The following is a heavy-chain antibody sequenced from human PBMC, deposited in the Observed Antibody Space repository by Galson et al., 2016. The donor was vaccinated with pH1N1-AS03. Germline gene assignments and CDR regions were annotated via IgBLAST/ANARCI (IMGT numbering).Heavy chain of an antibody. CDR2: IIPIVGIT. CDR3: ARDVNDGMDV. J-gene: IGHJ6*02. Sequence: SVKVSCKVSGGTFSSYAISWVRQAPGQGLEWMARIIPIVGITNFAQRFQGRVTTTADKSRTTAYMELSSLRFEDTAVYYCARDVNDGMDVWGQGTTVTVSS. CDR1: GGTFSSYA. V-gene: IGHV1-69*04.